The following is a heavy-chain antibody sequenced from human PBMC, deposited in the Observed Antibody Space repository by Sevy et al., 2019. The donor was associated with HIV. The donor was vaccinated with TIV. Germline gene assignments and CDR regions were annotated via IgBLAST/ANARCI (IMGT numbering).Heavy chain of an antibody. Sequence: GGSLRLSCTSSGFTFSSYAMNWVRQAPGKGLEWVSTISHSGDCTYYADSVKGRFTISRDNSENTLYLQMNSLRAEDTALYYCAGRKVGDFWSGSIRGPWAGGPLFDYWGQGTLVTVSS. CDR3: AGRKVGDFWSGSIRGPWAGGPLFDY. D-gene: IGHD3-3*01. J-gene: IGHJ4*02. CDR2: ISHSGDCT. V-gene: IGHV3-23*01. CDR1: GFTFSSYA.